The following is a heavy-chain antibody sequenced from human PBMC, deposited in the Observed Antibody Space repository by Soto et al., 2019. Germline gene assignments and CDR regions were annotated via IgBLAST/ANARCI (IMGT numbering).Heavy chain of an antibody. CDR3: ARVASAYTMVRGVISHSNDAFDI. J-gene: IGHJ3*02. Sequence: ASVKVSCKASGYTFTSYGISWVRQAPGQGLEWMGWISAYNGNTNYAQKLQGRVTMTTDTSTSTAYMELRSLRSDDTAVYYCARVASAYTMVRGVISHSNDAFDIWGQGTMVTVSS. V-gene: IGHV1-18*01. D-gene: IGHD3-10*01. CDR1: GYTFTSYG. CDR2: ISAYNGNT.